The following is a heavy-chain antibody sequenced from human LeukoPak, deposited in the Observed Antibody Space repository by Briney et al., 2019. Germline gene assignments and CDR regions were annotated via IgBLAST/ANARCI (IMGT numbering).Heavy chain of an antibody. CDR1: GFTVSSNY. Sequence: GGSLRLSCAASGFTVSSNYMSWVRQAPGKGLEWVSVIYSGGSTYYADSVMGRFTISRDNSKNTLYLQTNSLRAEDTAVYYCARGPDTARTVDLYFDYWGQGTLVTVSS. CDR2: IYSGGST. J-gene: IGHJ4*02. V-gene: IGHV3-53*01. D-gene: IGHD5-18*01. CDR3: ARGPDTARTVDLYFDY.